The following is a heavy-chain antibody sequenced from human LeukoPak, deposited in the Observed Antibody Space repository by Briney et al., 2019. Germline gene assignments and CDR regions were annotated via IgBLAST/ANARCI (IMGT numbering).Heavy chain of an antibody. Sequence: GGSLRLSCAASGFPFSAYAMHWVRQAPGKGLEWVAVLLDERRNNYANSVKGRFTISRDNSENTLYLQMSSLKTDDSAVYYCARNPAAWFGELSSWFDPWGQGTLVTVSS. D-gene: IGHD3-10*01. V-gene: IGHV3-30*02. CDR3: ARNPAAWFGELSSWFDP. CDR2: LLDERRN. CDR1: GFPFSAYA. J-gene: IGHJ5*02.